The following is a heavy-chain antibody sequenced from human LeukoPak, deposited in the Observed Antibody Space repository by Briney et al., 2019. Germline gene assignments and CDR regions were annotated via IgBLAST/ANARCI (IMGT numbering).Heavy chain of an antibody. V-gene: IGHV4-38-2*01. Sequence: PSETLSLTCAVSDYSISSGYYRVWIRQPPGKGLEWIASINHSGNTFYNPSLKSRVTISVDTSKNQFSLKLSSVTAADTALYYCARRYYDSSGYSFDYWGQGTRVTVSS. CDR1: DYSISSGYY. J-gene: IGHJ4*02. D-gene: IGHD3-22*01. CDR2: INHSGNT. CDR3: ARRYYDSSGYSFDY.